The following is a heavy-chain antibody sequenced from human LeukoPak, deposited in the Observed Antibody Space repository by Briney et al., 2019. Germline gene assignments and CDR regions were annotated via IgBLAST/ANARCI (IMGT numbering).Heavy chain of an antibody. Sequence: SLRLSCAASGFTFDDYAMHWVRQAPGKGLEWVSGISWNSGSIGYADSVKGRFTISRDNAKNSLYLQMNSLRAEDTALYYCAKDSVEWELLGAFDIWGQGTMVTVSS. CDR2: ISWNSGSI. CDR3: AKDSVEWELLGAFDI. CDR1: GFTFDDYA. J-gene: IGHJ3*02. V-gene: IGHV3-9*01. D-gene: IGHD1-26*01.